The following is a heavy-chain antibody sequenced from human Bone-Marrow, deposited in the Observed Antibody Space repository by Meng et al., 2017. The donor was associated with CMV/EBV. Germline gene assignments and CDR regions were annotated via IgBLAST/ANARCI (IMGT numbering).Heavy chain of an antibody. V-gene: IGHV4-59*01. CDR3: AREPTRSGPIDY. Sequence: QVQLQESGPGLVKPSETLSLPCTVSGGSISSYYWSWIRQPPGKGLEWIGYIYYSGSTNYNPSLKSRVTMSVDTSKNQFSLKLSSVTAADTAVYYCAREPTRSGPIDYWGQGTLVTVSS. CDR1: GGSISSYY. D-gene: IGHD3-3*01. CDR2: IYYSGST. J-gene: IGHJ4*02.